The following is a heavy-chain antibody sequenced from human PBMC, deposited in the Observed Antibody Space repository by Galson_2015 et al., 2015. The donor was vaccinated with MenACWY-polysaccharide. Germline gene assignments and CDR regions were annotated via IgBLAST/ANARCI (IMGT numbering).Heavy chain of an antibody. CDR2: ISGTSRSA. J-gene: IGHJ5*01. Sequence: SLRLCCAASGFTFSIYAMTWARQAPGKGLEWVSGISGTSRSAYYADSVRGRFTISRDNSKNTLYLQMNSLRAEDTAVYYCAKTRSGTAGSLKNWFDSWGQGTLVTVSS. V-gene: IGHV3-23*01. CDR3: AKTRSGTAGSLKNWFDS. D-gene: IGHD2-15*01. CDR1: GFTFSIYA.